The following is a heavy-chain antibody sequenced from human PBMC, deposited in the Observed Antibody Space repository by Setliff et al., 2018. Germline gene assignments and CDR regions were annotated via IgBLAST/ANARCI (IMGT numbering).Heavy chain of an antibody. V-gene: IGHV4-4*02. CDR3: ARVSGMGSPPYYYYYYGMDV. CDR1: GGSISDNNW. J-gene: IGHJ6*02. D-gene: IGHD6-25*01. CDR2: IYHSGSA. Sequence: SETLSLTCAVSGGSISDNNWWSWVRQPPGKGLEWIGEIYHSGSANYNPSLKSRVTISVDTSKNQFSLKLSSVTAADTAVYYCARVSGMGSPPYYYYYYGMDVWGQGTTVTVSS.